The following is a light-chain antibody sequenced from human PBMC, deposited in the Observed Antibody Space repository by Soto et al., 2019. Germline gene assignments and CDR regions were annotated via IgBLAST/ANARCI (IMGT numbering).Light chain of an antibody. V-gene: IGKV1-39*01. CDR1: QSINMY. CDR3: HQHNNWWT. J-gene: IGKJ1*01. Sequence: DIQMTQSPSSLSASVGDRVTITCRASQSINMYVNWYQQKPGKAPKLLIYAASTLRSGVPSRFSGSGSGTDFTLTITSLQSEDFGVYYCHQHNNWWTFGQGTKVDIK. CDR2: AAS.